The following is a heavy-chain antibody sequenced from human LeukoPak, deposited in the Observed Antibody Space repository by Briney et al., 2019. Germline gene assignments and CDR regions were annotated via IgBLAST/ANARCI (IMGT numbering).Heavy chain of an antibody. V-gene: IGHV4-39*01. CDR2: IYYSGSP. CDR1: GGSLSSSSYS. CDR3: ASRYSSSWYEGYFDY. J-gene: IGHJ4*02. D-gene: IGHD6-13*01. Sequence: SETLSLTCTVSGGSLSSSSYSWGWIRQPPGKGLEWIGSIYYSGSPYYNPSLKSRVTVSVDTARNQFSLKLTSVTAADTAVYYCASRYSSSWYEGYFDYWGQGTLVTVSS.